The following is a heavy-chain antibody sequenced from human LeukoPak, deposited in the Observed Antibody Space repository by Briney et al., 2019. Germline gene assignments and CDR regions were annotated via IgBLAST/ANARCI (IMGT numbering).Heavy chain of an antibody. J-gene: IGHJ3*02. D-gene: IGHD2-2*01. CDR1: GFTFSRHA. Sequence: GGSLRLSCAPSGFTFSRHAMSWVRQAPGKGLEWVSSISSSSSYIYYADSVKGRFTISRDNAKNSLYLQMNSLRAEDTAVYYCARTSTADAFDIWGQGTMVTVSS. CDR3: ARTSTADAFDI. V-gene: IGHV3-21*01. CDR2: ISSSSSYI.